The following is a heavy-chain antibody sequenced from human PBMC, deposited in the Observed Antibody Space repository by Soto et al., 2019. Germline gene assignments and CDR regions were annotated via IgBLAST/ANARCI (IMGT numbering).Heavy chain of an antibody. V-gene: IGHV3-74*01. CDR1: GFIFKVYW. J-gene: IGHJ4*02. Sequence: PGGSLRLSCETSGFIFKVYWMHWVRQVPGQGPQWVARITDDGSTTYYAASVEGRFTISRDNAKNALYLQMTSLRPDDTAVYYCTRGPRPTSIGTGAFWGQGTLVTVSS. CDR3: TRGPRPTSIGTGAF. CDR2: ITDDGSTT. D-gene: IGHD3-10*01.